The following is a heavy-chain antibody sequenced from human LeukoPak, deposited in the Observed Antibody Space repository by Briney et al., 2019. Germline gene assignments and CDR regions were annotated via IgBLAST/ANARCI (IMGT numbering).Heavy chain of an antibody. CDR3: ASVHDFWSGYYDY. Sequence: SETLSLTCAVYGGSFSGYYWSWIRQPPGKGLEWIGEINHSGSTNYNPSLKSRVTISVDTSKNQFSLKLSSVTAADTAVYYCASVHDFWSGYYDYWGQGTLVTVSS. V-gene: IGHV4-34*01. D-gene: IGHD3-3*01. CDR2: INHSGST. J-gene: IGHJ4*02. CDR1: GGSFSGYY.